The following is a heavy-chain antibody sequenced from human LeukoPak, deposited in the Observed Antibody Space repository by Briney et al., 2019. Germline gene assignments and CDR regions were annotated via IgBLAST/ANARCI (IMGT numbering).Heavy chain of an antibody. V-gene: IGHV3-23*01. CDR1: GFTFSSYA. CDR2: ISGSGGST. D-gene: IGHD2-15*01. Sequence: GGSLRLSCAASGFTFSSYAMSWVRQAPGKGLEWVSAISGSGGSTYYADSVKGRFTISRDNSKNTLYLQMNSLRAEDTAVYYCAKTVSGYCSGGCCRTMDVWGQGTTVTVSS. CDR3: AKTVSGYCSGGCCRTMDV. J-gene: IGHJ6*02.